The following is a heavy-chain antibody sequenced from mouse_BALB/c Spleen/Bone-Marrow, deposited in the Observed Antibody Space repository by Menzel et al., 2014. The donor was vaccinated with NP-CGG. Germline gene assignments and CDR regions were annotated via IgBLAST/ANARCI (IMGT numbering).Heavy chain of an antibody. CDR3: ARDSITSVVCSDY. D-gene: IGHD1-1*01. CDR1: GYTFTSYW. J-gene: IGHJ2*02. CDR2: IDPSDSYT. Sequence: HLQQAGAELAKPRNSGNMSCKASGYTFTSYWMHWVKQRPGQGLEWIGEIDPSDSYTNYNQKFKGKATLTVDKSSSTAYMQLSSLTSEDSAVYYCARDSITSVVCSDYCRHVPSL. V-gene: IGHV1-69*02.